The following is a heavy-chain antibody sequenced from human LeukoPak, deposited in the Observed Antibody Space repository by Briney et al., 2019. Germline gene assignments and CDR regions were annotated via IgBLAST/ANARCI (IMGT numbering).Heavy chain of an antibody. V-gene: IGHV4-34*01. D-gene: IGHD6-13*01. CDR2: INLRGST. CDR1: GGSFNDYY. CDR3: ARDRAAAGNFDY. J-gene: IGHJ4*02. Sequence: SETLSLTCAVYGGSFNDYYWNWIRQPPGKGLEWIGEINLRGSTTYNPSLKSRVTISVDTSKNQFSLKLSSVTAADTAVYYCARDRAAAGNFDYWGQGTLVTVSS.